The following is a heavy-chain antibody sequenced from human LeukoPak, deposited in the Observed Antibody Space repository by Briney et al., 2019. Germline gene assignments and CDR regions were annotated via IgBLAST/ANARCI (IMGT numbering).Heavy chain of an antibody. CDR1: GGSITPYY. Sequence: SETLSLTCTVSGGSITPYYWSWIRQPPGEGLEWIGYIYYSGNTNYNPSLKSRVTISVDTSKNQVSLKLTSVTAADTAVYYCARRAGLGYFDCWGQGTLVTVSS. V-gene: IGHV4-59*12. CDR2: IYYSGNT. D-gene: IGHD3-16*01. J-gene: IGHJ4*02. CDR3: ARRAGLGYFDC.